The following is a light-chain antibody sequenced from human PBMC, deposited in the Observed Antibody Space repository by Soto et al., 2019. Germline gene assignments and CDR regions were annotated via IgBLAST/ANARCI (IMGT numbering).Light chain of an antibody. CDR1: SSNIGAGYD. Sequence: QSVLTQPPSVSGAPGQRVTISCTGSSSNIGAGYDVHWYQQLPGTAPKLLIYGDNNRPSGVPDRFSGSKSGTSASLAITGLQAEDEPDYSCQSYDSSLSAWVFGGGTKVTVL. J-gene: IGLJ3*02. CDR3: QSYDSSLSAWV. CDR2: GDN. V-gene: IGLV1-40*01.